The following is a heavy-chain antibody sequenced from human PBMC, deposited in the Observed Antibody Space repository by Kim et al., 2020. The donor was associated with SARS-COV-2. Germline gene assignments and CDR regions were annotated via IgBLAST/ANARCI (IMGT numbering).Heavy chain of an antibody. D-gene: IGHD6-13*01. Sequence: SETLSLTCTVSGGSISSGGYYWSWIRQHPGKGLEWIGYIYYSGSTYYNPSLKSRVTISVDTSKNQFSLKLSSVTAADTAVYYCARGGGGSSSWYASNYYYGMHVWGQGTTVTVSS. CDR1: GGSISSGGYY. V-gene: IGHV4-31*03. CDR2: IYYSGST. CDR3: ARGGGGSSSWYASNYYYGMHV. J-gene: IGHJ6*02.